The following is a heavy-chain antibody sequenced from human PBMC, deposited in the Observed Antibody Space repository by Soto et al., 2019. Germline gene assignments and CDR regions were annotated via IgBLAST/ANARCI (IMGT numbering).Heavy chain of an antibody. Sequence: GGSLRLSCAASGFSFSAHDLNWVRQAPGKGLEWISYIDRSSNTMYYSDSVKGRFTISRDNGKNSLFLQMNSLRDEDTAVYYCARVVVVIPPGYYYAMDVWGQGTTVTVSS. CDR1: GFSFSAHD. CDR3: ARVVVVIPPGYYYAMDV. J-gene: IGHJ6*02. D-gene: IGHD3-22*01. CDR2: IDRSSNTM. V-gene: IGHV3-48*02.